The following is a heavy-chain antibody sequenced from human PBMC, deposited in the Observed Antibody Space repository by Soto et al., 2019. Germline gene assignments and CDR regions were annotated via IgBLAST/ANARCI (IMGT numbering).Heavy chain of an antibody. CDR1: GFTFSSYA. V-gene: IGHV3-23*01. CDR2: VSGSGGST. D-gene: IGHD6-13*01. J-gene: IGHJ4*02. Sequence: EVQLLESGGGLVQPGGSLRLSCAASGFTFSSYAMRWVRQAPGKGLEWVSAVSGSGGSTYYADSVKGRFTISRDNSKNTLYLQMNSLRAEHTAVYYCARRGPGTYFDYWGKGTLVTVSS. CDR3: ARRGPGTYFDY.